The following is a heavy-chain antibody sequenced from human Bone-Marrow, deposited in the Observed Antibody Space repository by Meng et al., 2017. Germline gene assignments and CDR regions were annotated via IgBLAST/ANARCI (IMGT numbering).Heavy chain of an antibody. D-gene: IGHD3-9*01. CDR3: AKFGDILTGYINYFDY. CDR1: GFTFSSYA. Sequence: GESLKISCAASGFTFSSYAMHWVRQAPGKGLEWVAVISYDGSNKYYADSVKGRFTISRDNSKNTLYLQMNSLRAEDTAVYYCAKFGDILTGYINYFDYWGQGTLVTVSS. CDR2: ISYDGSNK. J-gene: IGHJ4*02. V-gene: IGHV3-30*07.